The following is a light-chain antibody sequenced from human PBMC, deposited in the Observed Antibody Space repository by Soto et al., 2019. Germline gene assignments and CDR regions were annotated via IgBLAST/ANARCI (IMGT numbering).Light chain of an antibody. CDR2: EVT. V-gene: IGLV2-8*01. CDR1: SSDVGAYNY. Sequence: QSALTQPPSASGSPGQSVTISCTGTSSDVGAYNYVSWYQQHAGKAPKLVIYEVTKRPSGVPDHFSGSKSANTASPTVSGLQAEDEADYYCSSFASSNTWVFGGGTKLTVL. J-gene: IGLJ3*02. CDR3: SSFASSNTWV.